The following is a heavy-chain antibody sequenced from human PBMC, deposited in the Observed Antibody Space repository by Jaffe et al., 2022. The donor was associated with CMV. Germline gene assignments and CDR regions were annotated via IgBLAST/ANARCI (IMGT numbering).Heavy chain of an antibody. CDR3: ARHVPTGNYYWFDP. Sequence: QVQLQESGPRLVKPSETLSLTCTVSGGSISSYSWSWIRQPPGKGLEWIGYIYYGGTTNYNPSLKTRVTISLDRPKNQVSLKLSSVTAADTALYYCARHVPTGNYYWFDPWGQGALVTVSS. CDR1: GGSISSYS. V-gene: IGHV4-59*08. CDR2: IYYGGTT. D-gene: IGHD3-9*01. J-gene: IGHJ5*02.